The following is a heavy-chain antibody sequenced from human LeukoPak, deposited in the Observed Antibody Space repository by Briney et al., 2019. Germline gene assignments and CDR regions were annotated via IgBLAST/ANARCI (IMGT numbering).Heavy chain of an antibody. CDR3: ARDGSAAGNQEYYYYYYMDV. Sequence: PSETLSLTCTVSGGSISSYYWGWIRRPPGKGLEWIGSIYYSGSTYYNPSLKSRVTISVDTSKNQFSLKLSSVTAADTAVYYCARDGSAAGNQEYYYYYYMDVWGKGTTVTVSS. CDR2: IYYSGST. V-gene: IGHV4-39*07. CDR1: GGSISSYY. J-gene: IGHJ6*03. D-gene: IGHD6-13*01.